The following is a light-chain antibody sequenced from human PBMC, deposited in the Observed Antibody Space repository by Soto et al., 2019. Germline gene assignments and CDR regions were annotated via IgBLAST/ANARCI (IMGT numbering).Light chain of an antibody. CDR1: SSSIGGNT. J-gene: IGLJ1*01. CDR3: SSYTSRTTYV. CDR2: GNN. Sequence: QSVLTQPPSTSGTPGQRVTISCSGSSSSIGGNTVNWYQQLPGTAPKLLIYGNNQRPSGVPDRFSGSKSGTSVSLAISGLQSEDEADYYCSSYTSRTTYVFGTGTKLTVL. V-gene: IGLV1-44*01.